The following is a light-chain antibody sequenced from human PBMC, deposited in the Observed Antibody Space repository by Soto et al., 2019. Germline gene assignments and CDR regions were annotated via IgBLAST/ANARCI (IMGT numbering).Light chain of an antibody. Sequence: DIQMTQSPSTLSASVGDRVTITCRASQTIINWLAWYQQKPGKAPKLLIYKASTLEGEVPSRFSGSGSETEFTLTINSLQPDDSATYYCQQYHTYWRTFGQGTKVDIK. V-gene: IGKV1-5*03. J-gene: IGKJ1*01. CDR1: QTIINW. CDR3: QQYHTYWRT. CDR2: KAS.